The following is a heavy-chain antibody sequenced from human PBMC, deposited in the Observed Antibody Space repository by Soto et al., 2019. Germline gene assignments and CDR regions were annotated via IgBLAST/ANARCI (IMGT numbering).Heavy chain of an antibody. D-gene: IGHD2-21*02. CDR3: ARDLWGYCGTDCYPLDV. V-gene: IGHV4-39*07. CDR2: IYYSGST. J-gene: IGHJ6*02. Sequence: PSETLSLTCTVSGDSISNSGYYWGWIRQPPGKGLEWIGSIYYSGSTVYNPSFKSRVTISVDTSKNQFSLKLNSVTAADTAVYYCARDLWGYCGTDCYPLDVWGQGTTVTVSS. CDR1: GDSISNSGYY.